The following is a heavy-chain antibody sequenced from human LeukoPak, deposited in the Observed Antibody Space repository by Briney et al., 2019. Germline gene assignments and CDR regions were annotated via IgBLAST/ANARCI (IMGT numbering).Heavy chain of an antibody. CDR2: VKGHGSFT. CDR1: GFTFRYYW. Sequence: GGSLRLSCAASGFTFRYYWMHWVRQAPGKGLVWVSRVKGHGSFTDYADSVKGRFTISRDNTKNTLYLQMYSLRAEDTAAYYCVRDGDDYNFDYWGQGSLGTVSS. V-gene: IGHV3-74*01. CDR3: VRDGDDYNFDY. D-gene: IGHD5-24*01. J-gene: IGHJ4*02.